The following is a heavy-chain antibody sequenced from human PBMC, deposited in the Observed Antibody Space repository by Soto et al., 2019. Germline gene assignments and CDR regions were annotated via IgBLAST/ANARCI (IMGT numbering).Heavy chain of an antibody. CDR2: ISDSSATR. CDR1: GFTFATYS. D-gene: IGHD6-19*01. CDR3: AIASGWYPSDAFEI. Sequence: EAQLVESGGGLVQPGGSLRLSCAASGFTFATYSMNWVRQAPGKGLEWVSYISDSSATRYYADSVTGRFTISRDNAKNSLYLQMNSLRDEDSALYYCAIASGWYPSDAFEIWGQGTPVTVSS. V-gene: IGHV3-48*02. J-gene: IGHJ3*02.